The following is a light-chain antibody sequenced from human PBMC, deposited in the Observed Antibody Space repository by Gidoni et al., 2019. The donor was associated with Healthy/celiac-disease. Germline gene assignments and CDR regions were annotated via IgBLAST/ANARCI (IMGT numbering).Light chain of an antibody. J-gene: IGKJ2*01. Sequence: DIVMTQSPVSLAVSLGERATLHCKSSHSVLYSSNNKNYLACYQHKPGQPLKLLIYWASTRESGVPDRFSGSGSWTYFTLTISSLQAEDVAVYYRQKYYSTPHTFGEGTKLEIK. V-gene: IGKV4-1*01. CDR3: QKYYSTPHT. CDR1: HSVLYSSNNKNY. CDR2: WAS.